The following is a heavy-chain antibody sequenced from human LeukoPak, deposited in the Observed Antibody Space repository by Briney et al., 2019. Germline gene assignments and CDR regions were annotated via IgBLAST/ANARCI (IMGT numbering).Heavy chain of an antibody. CDR1: GYTFTSYY. V-gene: IGHV1-46*01. CDR2: INPSGGST. CDR3: AAFDYYDSSGYYLDY. J-gene: IGHJ4*02. D-gene: IGHD3-22*01. Sequence: ASVKVSCKASGYTFTSYYMHWVRQAPGQGLEWMGIINPSGGSTSYAQKFQGRVTMTRDTSTSTVYMELSSLRSEDTAVYYCAAFDYYDSSGYYLDYWGQGTLVTVSS.